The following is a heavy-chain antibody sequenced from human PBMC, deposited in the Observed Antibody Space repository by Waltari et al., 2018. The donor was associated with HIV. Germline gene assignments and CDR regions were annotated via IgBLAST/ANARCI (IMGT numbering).Heavy chain of an antibody. D-gene: IGHD6-19*01. V-gene: IGHV3-11*01. CDR3: ARDAVTDDAFDL. CDR2: ITPTGDFM. Sequence: QVQLVESGGGLVMPGWSLGLSRAASGLSVKYPFMNCIRQAPGKGLEWISYITPTGDFMYYADSVRGRVTVSRDSAKNLLYLQVNSLTAEDTAVYYCARDAVTDDAFDLWGQGTMVTVSS. CDR1: GLSVKYPF. J-gene: IGHJ3*01.